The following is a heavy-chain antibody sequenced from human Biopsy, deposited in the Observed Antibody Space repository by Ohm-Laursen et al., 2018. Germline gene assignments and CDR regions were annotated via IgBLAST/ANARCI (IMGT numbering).Heavy chain of an antibody. D-gene: IGHD5-18*01. V-gene: IGHV4-59*01. J-gene: IGHJ3*01. CDR2: IYYSGST. CDR3: ARGYAGLYEAFDF. CDR1: GYSMSTYY. Sequence: GTLSLTCSASGYSMSTYYWSWIRQPPGKGLEWIGYIYYSGSTNYNPSLRSRVTISADKSTNQFSLKLRSVTAADTAVYYCARGYAGLYEAFDFWGQGTVVTVAS.